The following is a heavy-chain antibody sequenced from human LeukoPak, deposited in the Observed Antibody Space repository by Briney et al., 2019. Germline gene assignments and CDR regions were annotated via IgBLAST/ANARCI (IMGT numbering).Heavy chain of an antibody. J-gene: IGHJ6*03. CDR3: ARLPPGVLMVYAPGSYYYMDV. V-gene: IGHV4-30-2*01. Sequence: SQTLSLTCTVSGGSISSGGNYWGWIRQPPGRGRGWFGYIYHSGSTYYNPSLKSRVTISVDRSNNQFSLKLSSVTAADTAVYYCARLPPGVLMVYAPGSYYYMDVWGKGTTVTVSS. CDR2: IYHSGST. D-gene: IGHD2-8*01. CDR1: GGSISSGGNY.